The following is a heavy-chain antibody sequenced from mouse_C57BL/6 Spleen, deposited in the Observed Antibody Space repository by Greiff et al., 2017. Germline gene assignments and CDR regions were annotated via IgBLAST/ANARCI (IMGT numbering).Heavy chain of an antibody. J-gene: IGHJ3*01. Sequence: QVQLQQSGAELVRPGTSVKVSCKASGYAFTNYLIEWVKQRPGQGLEWIGVINPGSGGTNYNEKFKGKATLTADKSSSTAYMQLSSLTSEDSAVYFGARSEGGFAYWGQGTLVTVSA. CDR1: GYAFTNYL. V-gene: IGHV1-54*01. CDR3: ARSEGGFAY. CDR2: INPGSGGT.